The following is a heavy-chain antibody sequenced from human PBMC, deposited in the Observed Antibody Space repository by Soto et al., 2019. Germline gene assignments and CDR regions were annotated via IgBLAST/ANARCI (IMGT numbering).Heavy chain of an antibody. CDR1: GYTLTRYF. J-gene: IGHJ4*02. CDR2: IHGGTGNT. Sequence: QVQLVQSGAEVKKPGASVKVSCKSSGYTLTRYFMHWVRQAPGQRLEWMGWIHGGTGNTKYSQKFQGRVTFTRDTSASTVYREVGSLSSEDTAVYYCTRATYFDLWGQGSLVTVSS. CDR3: TRATYFDL. D-gene: IGHD5-12*01. V-gene: IGHV1-3*01.